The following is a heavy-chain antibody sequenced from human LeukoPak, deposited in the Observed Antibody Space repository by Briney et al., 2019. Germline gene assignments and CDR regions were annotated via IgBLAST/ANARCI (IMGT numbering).Heavy chain of an antibody. J-gene: IGHJ4*02. Sequence: GGSLRLSCAASGFTVSSNYMSWVRQAPGKGLEWVSVIYSGGSTYYADSVKGRFTISRDNSKNTLYLQMNSLRAEDTAVYYCAMGVWGSYPKPHYWGQGTLVTVSS. CDR2: IYSGGST. CDR3: AMGVWGSYPKPHY. D-gene: IGHD3-16*02. CDR1: GFTVSSNY. V-gene: IGHV3-66*01.